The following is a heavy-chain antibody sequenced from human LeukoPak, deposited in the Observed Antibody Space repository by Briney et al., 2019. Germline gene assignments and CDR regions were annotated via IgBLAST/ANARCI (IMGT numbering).Heavy chain of an antibody. CDR3: ARGIDY. CDR2: IYTGGGR. J-gene: IGHJ4*02. CDR1: GFTISSYY. V-gene: IGHV3-53*01. Sequence: GGSLRLSCAASGFTISSYYMNWVRQAPGKELEWVSVIYTGGGRYYADSVRGRFTISRDTSKNMVFLQMNSLRVEDTAVYYCARGIDYWGRGTLVTVSS.